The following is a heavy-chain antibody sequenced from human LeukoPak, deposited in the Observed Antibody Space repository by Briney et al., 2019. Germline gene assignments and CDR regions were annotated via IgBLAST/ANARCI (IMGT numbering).Heavy chain of an antibody. J-gene: IGHJ6*02. V-gene: IGHV1-69*13. CDR1: GGTFSSYA. Sequence: ASVKVSCKASGGTFSSYAISWVRQAPGQGLEWMGGIIPIFGTANYAQKFQGRVTITADESTSTAYMELSSLRSEDTAAYYCAREGLSGVDVWGQGTTVTVSS. CDR2: IIPIFGTA. CDR3: AREGLSGVDV. D-gene: IGHD2/OR15-2a*01.